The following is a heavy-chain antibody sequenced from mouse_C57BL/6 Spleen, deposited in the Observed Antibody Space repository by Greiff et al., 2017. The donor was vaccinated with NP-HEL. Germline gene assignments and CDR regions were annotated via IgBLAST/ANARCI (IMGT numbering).Heavy chain of an antibody. D-gene: IGHD2-5*01. CDR3: ARRGYSNYDAMDY. J-gene: IGHJ4*01. V-gene: IGHV1-69*01. Sequence: FQLQQPGAALVMPGASVKLSCKASGYTFTSYWLHWVKQRPGQGLEWIGEIDPSDSYTNYNQKFKGKSTLTVEHSSSTAHMQLSSLTSEDSAVYYCARRGYSNYDAMDYWGQGTSVSVSS. CDR1: GYTFTSYW. CDR2: IDPSDSYT.